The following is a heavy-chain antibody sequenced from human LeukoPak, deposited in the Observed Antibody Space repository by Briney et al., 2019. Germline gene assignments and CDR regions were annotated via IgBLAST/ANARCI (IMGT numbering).Heavy chain of an antibody. CDR2: IYYSGST. J-gene: IGHJ3*02. CDR3: ATREYDDIKEGAWAFDI. Sequence: PSQTLSLTCTVSGGSISSGDYYWGCIRQPPGKGLEWIGSIYYSGSTYYNPSLKSRVTISVDTSKNQFSLKLSSVTAADTAVYYCATREYDDIKEGAWAFDIWGQGTMVTVSS. V-gene: IGHV4-39*07. CDR1: GGSISSGDYY. D-gene: IGHD3-9*01.